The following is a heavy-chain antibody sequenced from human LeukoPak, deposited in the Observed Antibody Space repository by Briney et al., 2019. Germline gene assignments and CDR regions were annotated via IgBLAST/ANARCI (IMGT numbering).Heavy chain of an antibody. CDR3: ARPRDTAMAHAFDI. V-gene: IGHV4-4*02. Sequence: KPSETLSLTCAVSGGSISSSNWWSWVRQPPGKGLEWIGEIYHSGSTNYNPSLKSRVTISVDKSKNQFSLKLSSVTAADTAVYYCARPRDTAMAHAFDIWGQGTMVTVSS. J-gene: IGHJ3*02. D-gene: IGHD5-18*01. CDR2: IYHSGST. CDR1: GGSISSSNW.